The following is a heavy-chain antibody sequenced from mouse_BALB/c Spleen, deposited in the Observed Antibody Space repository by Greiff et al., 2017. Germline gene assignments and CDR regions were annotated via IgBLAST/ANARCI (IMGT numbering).Heavy chain of an antibody. CDR1: GFTFSSFG. V-gene: IGHV5-17*02. CDR2: ISSGSSTI. Sequence: EVMLVESGGGLVQPGGSRKLSCAASGFTFSSFGMHWVRQAPEKGLEWVAYISSGSSTIYYADTVKGRFTISRDNPKNTLFLQMTSLRSEDTAMYYCARSRVYYGSSYFDYWGQGTTLTVSS. D-gene: IGHD1-1*01. J-gene: IGHJ2*01. CDR3: ARSRVYYGSSYFDY.